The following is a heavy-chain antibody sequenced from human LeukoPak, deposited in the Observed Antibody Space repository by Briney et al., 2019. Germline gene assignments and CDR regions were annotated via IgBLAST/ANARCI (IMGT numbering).Heavy chain of an antibody. D-gene: IGHD5-18*01. CDR3: ARVDTVMAYYFDL. J-gene: IGHJ4*02. V-gene: IGHV3-53*04. Sequence: PGGFLRLSCAASGFTVSTNCMTWVRQAPGKGLEWVATIYSGGTTYYADSVIGRFTISRHNSRNTLYLQMNSLRAEDTAVYYCARVDTVMAYYFDLWGQGTLVTVSS. CDR1: GFTVSTNC. CDR2: IYSGGTT.